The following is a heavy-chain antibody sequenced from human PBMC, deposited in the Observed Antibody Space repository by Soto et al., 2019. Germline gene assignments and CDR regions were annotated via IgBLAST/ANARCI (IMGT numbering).Heavy chain of an antibody. V-gene: IGHV5-10-1*01. D-gene: IGHD6-13*01. CDR1: GYSFTSYW. CDR2: IDPSDSYT. J-gene: IGHJ6*02. CDR3: ARRQQLVPEGNYYYYYGMDV. Sequence: PGESLKISCKGSGYSFTSYWISWVRQMPGKGLEWMGRIDPSDSYTNYSPSFQGHVTISADKSISTAYLQWSSLKASDTAMYYCARRQQLVPEGNYYYYYGMDVWGQGTTVTVSS.